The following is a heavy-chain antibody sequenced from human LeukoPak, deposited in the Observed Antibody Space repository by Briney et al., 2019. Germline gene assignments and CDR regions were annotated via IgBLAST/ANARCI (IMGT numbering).Heavy chain of an antibody. CDR3: ARGLPYTAMVTGGYVY. J-gene: IGHJ4*02. D-gene: IGHD5-18*01. CDR1: GGSFSGYY. Sequence: KPSETLSLTCAVYGGSFSGYYWSWIRQPPGKGLEWIGEINHSGSTNYNPSLKSRVTISVDTSKNQFSLKLSSVTAADTAVYYCARGLPYTAMVTGGYVYWGQGTLVTVSS. V-gene: IGHV4-34*01. CDR2: INHSGST.